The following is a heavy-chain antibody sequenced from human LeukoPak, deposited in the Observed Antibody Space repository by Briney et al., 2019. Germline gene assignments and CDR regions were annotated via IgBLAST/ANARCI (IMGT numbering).Heavy chain of an antibody. V-gene: IGHV4-34*01. Sequence: PSVTLSLTCSVYGGSFSDYYWSWIRQPPGKGLEWIGEINHTGNINYNPSLKSRVTISVDTSKNQFSLKLSSVTAADTAVYYCARDSWFGDHRVFDIWGQGTMVTVSS. D-gene: IGHD3-10*01. CDR1: GGSFSDYY. J-gene: IGHJ3*02. CDR3: ARDSWFGDHRVFDI. CDR2: INHTGNI.